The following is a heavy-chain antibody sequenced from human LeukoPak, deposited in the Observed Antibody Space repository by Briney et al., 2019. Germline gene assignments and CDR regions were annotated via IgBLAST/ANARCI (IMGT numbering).Heavy chain of an antibody. V-gene: IGHV1-69*01. Sequence: ASVKVSCKASGGTFSSYAISWVRQAPGQGLEWMGGIIPIFGTANYAQKFQDRVTITADESTSTAYMELSSLRSEDTAVYYCARAPSSSSIHSYYYYYMDVWGKGTTVTVSS. D-gene: IGHD6-6*01. CDR3: ARAPSSSSIHSYYYYYMDV. CDR1: GGTFSSYA. CDR2: IIPIFGTA. J-gene: IGHJ6*03.